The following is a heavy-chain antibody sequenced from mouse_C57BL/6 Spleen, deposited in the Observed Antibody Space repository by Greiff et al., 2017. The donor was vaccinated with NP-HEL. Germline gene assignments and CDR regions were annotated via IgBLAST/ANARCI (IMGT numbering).Heavy chain of an antibody. V-gene: IGHV8-8*01. CDR1: GFSLRTFGMG. CDR2: IWWDEDK. CDR3: ARTMVTTRAMDY. Sequence: QVTLKVSGPGILQPSQTLSLTCSFSGFSLRTFGMGVGWIRQPSGKGLEWLAIIWWDEDKYYTPALKRRLSISKDTSKNQVFLKIANVDTADTATYYCARTMVTTRAMDYWGQGTSVTVSS. D-gene: IGHD2-2*01. J-gene: IGHJ4*01.